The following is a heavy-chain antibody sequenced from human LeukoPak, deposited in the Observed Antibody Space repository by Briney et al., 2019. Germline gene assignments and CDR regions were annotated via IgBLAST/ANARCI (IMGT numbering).Heavy chain of an antibody. CDR1: GFTFSSYG. CDR3: ARWGTSSLDY. D-gene: IGHD6-6*01. Sequence: GGALRLSRAASGFTFSSYGIHWVRQAPGKGLEWVAGIWSVGSNKYHADSVKGRFTISRDNSMNSVYLLMDSMRLEDTAVYYCARWGTSSLDYWGQGTLVTVSS. J-gene: IGHJ4*02. V-gene: IGHV3-33*01. CDR2: IWSVGSNK.